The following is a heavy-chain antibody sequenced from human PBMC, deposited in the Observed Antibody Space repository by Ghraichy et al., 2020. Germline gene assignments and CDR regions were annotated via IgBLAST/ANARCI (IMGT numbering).Heavy chain of an antibody. D-gene: IGHD4-17*01. CDR3: ARGLSYGDYVVAFGC. CDR1: GGSFSGYY. J-gene: IGHJ5*01. V-gene: IGHV4-34*01. CDR2: IKLSGST. Sequence: SETLSLTCTVYGGSFSGYYWSWLRQPPGKGLEWIGEIKLSGSTSYSPSLRSRVTISVDTSKNQFSLKLTSVTAADTAMYYCARGLSYGDYVVAFGCWGQGTLVTVSS.